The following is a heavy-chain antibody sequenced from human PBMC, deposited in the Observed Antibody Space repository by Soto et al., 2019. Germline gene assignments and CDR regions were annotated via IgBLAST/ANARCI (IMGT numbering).Heavy chain of an antibody. Sequence: PGGSLRLSCAASGFTFSSYGMHWVRQAPGKGLEWVAVISYDGSNKYYADSVKGRFTISRDNSKNTLYLQMNSLRAEDTAVYYCAKDLDESLVSAGFDYWGQGTLVTVSS. CDR2: ISYDGSNK. V-gene: IGHV3-30*18. D-gene: IGHD6-13*01. J-gene: IGHJ4*02. CDR3: AKDLDESLVSAGFDY. CDR1: GFTFSSYG.